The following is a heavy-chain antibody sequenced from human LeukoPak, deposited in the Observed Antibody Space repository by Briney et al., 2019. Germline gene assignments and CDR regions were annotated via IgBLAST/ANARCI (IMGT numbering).Heavy chain of an antibody. CDR1: GFAFGSYW. Sequence: PGGSLRLSCAASGFAFGSYWMSWVRKAPGKGLEWVANIKQDGSAKNYVDSVKGRFTISRDNAKNSLYLQMSNLRAEDTAVYFCARGGGLDVWGQGATVTVSS. D-gene: IGHD3-16*01. CDR2: IKQDGSAK. CDR3: ARGGGLDV. J-gene: IGHJ6*02. V-gene: IGHV3-7*03.